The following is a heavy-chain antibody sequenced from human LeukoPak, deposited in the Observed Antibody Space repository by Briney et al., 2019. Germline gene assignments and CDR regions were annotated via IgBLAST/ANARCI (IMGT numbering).Heavy chain of an antibody. J-gene: IGHJ5*02. D-gene: IGHD1-7*01. Sequence: GGSLRLSCAASGFTFSDYYMSWIRQAPGKGLEWVSTITGSGGSTYYADSVKGRFTISRDNSKNTLYLQLSSLRAEDTAVYYCAKDIISGSTGWFDPWGQGTRVTVSS. CDR1: GFTFSDYY. CDR3: AKDIISGSTGWFDP. V-gene: IGHV3-23*01. CDR2: ITGSGGST.